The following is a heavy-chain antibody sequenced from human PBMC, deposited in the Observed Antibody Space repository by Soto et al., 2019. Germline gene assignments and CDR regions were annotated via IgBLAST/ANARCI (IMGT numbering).Heavy chain of an antibody. D-gene: IGHD3-10*02. CDR2: IKTKADAGTT. Sequence: GGSLRLSCAASGFTFKNAWMSWVRQAPGKGLEWVGRIKTKADAGTTDYAAPVKGRFTISRDDSKNTLYLQMNSLKNEDTALYFCTTDGATIFFDPRGQGTLVTVSS. CDR3: TTDGATIFFDP. CDR1: GFTFKNAW. V-gene: IGHV3-15*01. J-gene: IGHJ5*02.